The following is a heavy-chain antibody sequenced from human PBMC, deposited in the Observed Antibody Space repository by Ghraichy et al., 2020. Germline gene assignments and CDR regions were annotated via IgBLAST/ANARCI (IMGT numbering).Heavy chain of an antibody. J-gene: IGHJ4*02. D-gene: IGHD4-17*01. V-gene: IGHV4-39*01. CDR1: GGYISSSSYY. CDR3: ARNYGDYVPRNYYFDY. CDR2: IYYSGST. Sequence: SETLSLTCTVSGGYISSSSYYWGWIRQPPGKGLEWIGSIYYSGSTYYNPSLKSRVTISVDTSKNQFSLKLSSVTAADTAVYYCARNYGDYVPRNYYFDYWGQGTLVTVSS.